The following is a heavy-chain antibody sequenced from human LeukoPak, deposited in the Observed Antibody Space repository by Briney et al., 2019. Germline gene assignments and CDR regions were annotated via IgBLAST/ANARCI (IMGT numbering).Heavy chain of an antibody. CDR3: ARDGYSGSQGED. V-gene: IGHV1-18*01. Sequence: ASVQVSCKASGYTFTNYGISWVRQAPGQGLEWMGWISGYNGNTNYAQKLQGRVTMTTDTSTSTAYMELRSLRSDDTAVYYCARDGYSGSQGEDWGQGTLVTVSS. J-gene: IGHJ4*02. CDR2: ISGYNGNT. D-gene: IGHD5-12*01. CDR1: GYTFTNYG.